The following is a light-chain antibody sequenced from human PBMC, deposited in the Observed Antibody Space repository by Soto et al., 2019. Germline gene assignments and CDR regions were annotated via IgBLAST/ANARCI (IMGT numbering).Light chain of an antibody. CDR1: QSVSSN. Sequence: EKVMTQSPVTLSVSPGHRATLSCRASQSVSSNLAWYQQKPGQAPRLLIYGASSRATGIPDRLSGSGSGTDFTLTISRLEPEDFAVYYCQQYGSSLITFGQGTRLEIK. CDR2: GAS. V-gene: IGKV3-20*01. CDR3: QQYGSSLIT. J-gene: IGKJ5*01.